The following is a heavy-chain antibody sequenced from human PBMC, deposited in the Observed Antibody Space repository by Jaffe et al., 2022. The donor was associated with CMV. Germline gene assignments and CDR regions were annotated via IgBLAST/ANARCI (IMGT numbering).Heavy chain of an antibody. CDR3: ARGRLITGRLLGLDY. CDR2: INHSGST. CDR1: GGSFSGYY. J-gene: IGHJ4*02. V-gene: IGHV4-34*01. D-gene: IGHD1-20*01. Sequence: QVQLQQWGAGLLKPSETLSLTCAVYGGSFSGYYWSWIRQPPGKGLEWIGEINHSGSTNYNPSLKSRVTISVDTSKNQFSLKLSSVTAADTAVYYCARGRLITGRLLGLDYWGQGTLVTVSS.